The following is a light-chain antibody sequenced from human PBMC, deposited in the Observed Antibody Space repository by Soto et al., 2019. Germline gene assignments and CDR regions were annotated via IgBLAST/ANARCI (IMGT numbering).Light chain of an antibody. CDR1: STDFVSYNR. V-gene: IGLV2-18*02. CDR3: QSYDSSLSGGAYV. Sequence: QSVLTQPPSVSGSPGQSVTISCTGTSTDFVSYNRVSWYQQPPGTAPKLMIYEVSKRPSGVPDRFSGSKSGNTASLTISGLQAADEADYYCQSYDSSLSGGAYVFGTGTKVTVL. CDR2: EVS. J-gene: IGLJ1*01.